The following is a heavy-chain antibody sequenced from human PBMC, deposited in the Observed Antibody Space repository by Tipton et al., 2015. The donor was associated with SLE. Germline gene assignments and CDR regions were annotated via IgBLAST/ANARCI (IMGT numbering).Heavy chain of an antibody. CDR3: ASRGVPDAFDI. J-gene: IGHJ3*02. CDR1: GGSISGGGYS. D-gene: IGHD3-10*01. V-gene: IGHV4-30-2*01. Sequence: TLSLTCAVSGGSISGGGYSWSWIRQPPGKGLEWIGYIYHSGSTYYNPSLKSRVTISVDRSKNQFSLKLSSVTAADTAVYYCASRGVPDAFDIWGQGTMVTVSS. CDR2: IYHSGST.